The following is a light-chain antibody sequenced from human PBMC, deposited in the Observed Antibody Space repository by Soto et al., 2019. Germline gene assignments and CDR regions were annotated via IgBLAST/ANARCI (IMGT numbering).Light chain of an antibody. CDR3: QETYNIRVT. Sequence: DIPMTQSPSSLSASVGDRVTITCRASQRISNYLSWYQQKPGKAPNLLIYGASNLQSGVPSRFSGSGSGTDFTLTISSLQPEDSATYYCQETYNIRVTFDQGTKVEVK. CDR2: GAS. V-gene: IGKV1-39*01. J-gene: IGKJ1*01. CDR1: QRISNY.